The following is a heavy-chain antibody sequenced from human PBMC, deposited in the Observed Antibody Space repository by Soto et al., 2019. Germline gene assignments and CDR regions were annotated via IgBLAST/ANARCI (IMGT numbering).Heavy chain of an antibody. D-gene: IGHD3-3*01. J-gene: IGHJ5*02. CDR3: TRDALRDSSARGWFDP. CDR2: ISSNSAYI. CDR1: GFTFRSFT. Sequence: GGSLRLSCAASGFTFRSFTMNWVRQAPGKGLEWVSTISSNSAYIYYTDALRGRFTISRDNAKNSLHLQMNSLRAEDTAVYYCTRDALRDSSARGWFDPWGPGTLVTVSS. V-gene: IGHV3-21*01.